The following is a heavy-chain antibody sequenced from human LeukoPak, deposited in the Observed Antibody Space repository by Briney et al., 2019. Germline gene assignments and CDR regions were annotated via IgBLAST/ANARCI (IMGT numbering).Heavy chain of an antibody. CDR2: TYTNGRT. V-gene: IGHV4-39*07. J-gene: IGHJ3*02. D-gene: IGHD2-2*01. CDR3: AAGKDVVGSPVGAFDI. CDR1: GGSFGGSQY. Sequence: PSETLSLTCTVSGGSFGGSQYWGWFRQAPGKGLEWIESTYTNGRTFYNPSLASRLTTSVDTSTNQISLRLTSATVADTAVFYCAAGKDVVGSPVGAFDIWGQGTMVTVSS.